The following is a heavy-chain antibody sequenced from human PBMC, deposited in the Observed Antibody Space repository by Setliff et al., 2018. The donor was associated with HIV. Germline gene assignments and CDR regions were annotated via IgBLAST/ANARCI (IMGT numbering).Heavy chain of an antibody. Sequence: SETLSLTCAVSGGSISSGNWWSWVRQPPGKRLEWIGEIYHSGITNYNPSLKSRVTISVDKSKNQFSLKLSSVTAADTAVYYCARAQTDYYGMDVWGQGTTVTVSS. CDR1: GGSISSGNW. J-gene: IGHJ6*02. V-gene: IGHV4-4*02. CDR3: ARAQTDYYGMDV. CDR2: IYHSGIT.